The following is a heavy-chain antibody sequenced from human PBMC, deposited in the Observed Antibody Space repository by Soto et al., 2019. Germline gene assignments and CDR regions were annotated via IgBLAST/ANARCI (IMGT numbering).Heavy chain of an antibody. V-gene: IGHV3-30-3*01. CDR3: ARDIWWEPGVDAFHI. D-gene: IGHD1-26*01. J-gene: IGHJ3*02. Sequence: QVQLVESGGGVVQPGRSLRLSCAASGFTFNFFAKHWVRQAPGKGLEWVAAVSKDGSNTYYADSVKGRFTISRDNPKNTLYLQMNSLRLEDTAVYYCARDIWWEPGVDAFHIWGQGTMVTGSP. CDR1: GFTFNFFA. CDR2: VSKDGSNT.